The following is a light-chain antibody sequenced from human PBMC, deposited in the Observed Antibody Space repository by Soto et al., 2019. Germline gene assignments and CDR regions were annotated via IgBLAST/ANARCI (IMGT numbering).Light chain of an antibody. CDR1: QSISNW. CDR2: KAS. J-gene: IGKJ1*01. CDR3: QQYNSHWT. Sequence: EIQMTQSPSTLSASVGGRVTITCRASQSISNWLAWYQQKPGKAPTLLIYKASSLESGVPSRFSGSGSGTESTLTISSLKPDDFATYYCQQYNSHWTFGQGTKVDIK. V-gene: IGKV1-5*03.